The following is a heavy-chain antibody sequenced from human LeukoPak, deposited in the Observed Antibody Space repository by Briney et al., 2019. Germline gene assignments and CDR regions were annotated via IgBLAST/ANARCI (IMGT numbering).Heavy chain of an antibody. V-gene: IGHV4-61*08. CDR2: IYYSGST. D-gene: IGHD3-10*01. CDR3: ARAEGGYNWFDP. J-gene: IGHJ5*02. CDR1: GGSISSSDYY. Sequence: SETLSLPCTVSGGSISSSDYYWSWIRQPPGTGLEWIGYIYYSGSTNYNPSLKSRVTISVDTSKNQFSLKLSSVTAADTAVYYCARAEGGYNWFDPWGQGTLVTVSS.